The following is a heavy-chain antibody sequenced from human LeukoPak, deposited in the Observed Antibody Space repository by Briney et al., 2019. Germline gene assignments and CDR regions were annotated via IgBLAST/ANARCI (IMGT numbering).Heavy chain of an antibody. Sequence: GASVKVSCKASGYTFTGYYMHWVRQAPGQGLEWMGWINPNSGGTNYAQKFQGRVTMTRDTSISTAYVELSRLRSDDTAVYYCARPDSSSFAVDADDAFDIWGQGTMVTVSS. CDR1: GYTFTGYY. CDR2: INPNSGGT. D-gene: IGHD6-13*01. J-gene: IGHJ3*02. CDR3: ARPDSSSFAVDADDAFDI. V-gene: IGHV1-2*02.